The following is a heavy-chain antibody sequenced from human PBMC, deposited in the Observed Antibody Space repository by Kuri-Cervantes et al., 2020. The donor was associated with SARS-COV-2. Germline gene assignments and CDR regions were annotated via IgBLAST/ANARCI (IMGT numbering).Heavy chain of an antibody. CDR3: ARDSLRGSGSSYYFDY. V-gene: IGHV3-30-3*01. CDR2: ISYDGSNK. CDR1: GFTFSSYA. J-gene: IGHJ4*02. Sequence: GESLKISCAASGFTFSSYAMHWVRQAPGRGLEWVAVISYDGSNKYYADSVKGRFTISRDNSKNTLYLQMNSLRAEDTAVYYCARDSLRGSGSSYYFDYWGQGTLVTVSS. D-gene: IGHD1-26*01.